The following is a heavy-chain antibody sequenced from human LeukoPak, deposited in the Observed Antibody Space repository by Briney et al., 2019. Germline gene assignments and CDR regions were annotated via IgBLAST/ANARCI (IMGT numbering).Heavy chain of an antibody. CDR1: GFTFSSYA. CDR2: ISGSGGST. D-gene: IGHD6-13*01. J-gene: IGHJ3*02. V-gene: IGHV3-23*01. CDR3: AKSVRGSSWYSGAFDI. Sequence: PGGSLRLSCAASGFTFSSYAMSWVRQAPGKGLEWVSAISGSGGSTYSADSVKGRFAISRDNSKNTLYLQMNSLRAEDTAVYYCAKSVRGSSWYSGAFDIWGQGTMVTVSS.